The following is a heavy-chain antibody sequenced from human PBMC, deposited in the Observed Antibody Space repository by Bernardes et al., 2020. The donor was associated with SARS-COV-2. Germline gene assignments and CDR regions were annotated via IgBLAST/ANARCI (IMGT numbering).Heavy chain of an antibody. CDR1: GYTFTSYD. Sequence: ASVKVSCKAFGYTFTSYDINWVRQATGQGLEWMGWMNPNSGNTGYAQKFQGRVTMTRNTSISTAYMELSSLRSEDTAVYYCAREKITGNWFDPWGQGTLVTVSS. D-gene: IGHD1-20*01. V-gene: IGHV1-8*01. CDR3: AREKITGNWFDP. J-gene: IGHJ5*02. CDR2: MNPNSGNT.